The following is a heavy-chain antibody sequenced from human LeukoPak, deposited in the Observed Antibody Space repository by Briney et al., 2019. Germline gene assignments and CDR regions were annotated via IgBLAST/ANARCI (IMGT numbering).Heavy chain of an antibody. D-gene: IGHD2-15*01. Sequence: GGSLRLFCAASGFTLTIYSMNWFRQAPGKGLEWVSSISSSSSYIYYADSLKGRFTISRDNAKNSLYLQMNSLRAEDTAVYYCARTERPARYEAILSHMDVWGKGTTVTVSS. CDR2: ISSSSSYI. V-gene: IGHV3-21*01. CDR3: ARTERPARYEAILSHMDV. J-gene: IGHJ6*03. CDR1: GFTLTIYS.